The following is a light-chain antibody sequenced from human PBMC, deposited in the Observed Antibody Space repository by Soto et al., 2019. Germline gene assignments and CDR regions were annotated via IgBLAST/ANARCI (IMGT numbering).Light chain of an antibody. V-gene: IGLV1-47*01. Sequence: QSVLTQPPSASGTPGQRVTISCSGSSSNIGTNYVYWYQQLPGTAPKLLIYRNDQRPSGVPDRISGSKSGTSASLAISGLRSEDEADYYCVAWDDSLRGWVFGGGTKLTVL. CDR3: VAWDDSLRGWV. CDR2: RND. J-gene: IGLJ3*02. CDR1: SSNIGTNY.